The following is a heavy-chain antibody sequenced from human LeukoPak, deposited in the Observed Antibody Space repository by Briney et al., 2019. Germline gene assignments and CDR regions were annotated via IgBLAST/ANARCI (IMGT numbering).Heavy chain of an antibody. CDR2: IRYDGSNK. CDR1: GFTFSSYG. J-gene: IGHJ3*02. V-gene: IGHV3-30*02. Sequence: GGSLRLSCAASGFTFSSYGMHWVRQAPGKGLEWVAFIRYDGSNKYYADSVKGRFTISRDNCKNTLYLQMNSLRAEDTAVYYCAKDDLREDDAFDIWGQGTMVTVSS. CDR3: AKDDLREDDAFDI.